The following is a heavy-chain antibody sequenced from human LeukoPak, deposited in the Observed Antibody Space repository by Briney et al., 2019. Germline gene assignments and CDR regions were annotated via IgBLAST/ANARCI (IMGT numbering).Heavy chain of an antibody. Sequence: PSETLSLTCTVSGGSISSGGYYWSWIRQHPGKGLEWIGYIYYSGSTYYNPSLKSRVTISVDTSKNQFSLKLSSVTAADTAVYYCAGGIAERSFDYWGQGTPVTVSS. CDR3: AGGIAERSFDY. CDR2: IYYSGST. D-gene: IGHD6-13*01. J-gene: IGHJ4*02. V-gene: IGHV4-31*03. CDR1: GGSISSGGYY.